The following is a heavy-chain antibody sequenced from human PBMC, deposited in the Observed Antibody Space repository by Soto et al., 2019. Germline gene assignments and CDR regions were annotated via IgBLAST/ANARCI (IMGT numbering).Heavy chain of an antibody. V-gene: IGHV3-23*01. CDR3: AKRVCGVPTPWYYYGMDV. Sequence: PGGSLRLSCAASGFTFSSYAMSWVRQAPGKGLEWVSAISGSGGSTYYADSVKGRFTISRDTSKNTLYLQMNSLRAEDTAVYYCAKRVCGVPTPWYYYGMDVWGQGTTVTVSS. J-gene: IGHJ6*02. D-gene: IGHD3-16*01. CDR2: ISGSGGST. CDR1: GFTFSSYA.